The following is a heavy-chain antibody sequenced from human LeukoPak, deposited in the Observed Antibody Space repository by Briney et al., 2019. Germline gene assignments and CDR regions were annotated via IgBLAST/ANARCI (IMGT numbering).Heavy chain of an antibody. Sequence: GGSLRLSCAASRFTFSSYAMMWVRQAPGKGLEWVTAISGSGGSTYYADSVKGRFTIYRDNYKNTLYLQMNSLRAEDTAVYYCPKDPYGENYYYYGMDVWGQGTTLTVSS. V-gene: IGHV3-23*01. CDR2: ISGSGGST. D-gene: IGHD4-17*01. J-gene: IGHJ6*02. CDR1: RFTFSSYA. CDR3: PKDPYGENYYYYGMDV.